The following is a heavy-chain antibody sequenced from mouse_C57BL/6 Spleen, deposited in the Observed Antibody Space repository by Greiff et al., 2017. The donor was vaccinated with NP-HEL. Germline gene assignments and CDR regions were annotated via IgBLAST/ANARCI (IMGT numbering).Heavy chain of an antibody. CDR2: ISSGSSTI. D-gene: IGHD4-1*01. J-gene: IGHJ3*01. V-gene: IGHV5-17*01. CDR1: GFTFSDYG. Sequence: DVHLVESGGGLVKPGGSLKLSCAASGFTFSDYGMHWVRQAPEQGLEWVAYISSGSSTIYYADTVKGRFTISRDNAKNTLFLQMTSLRSEDTAMYYCAAGTRGFAYWGQGTLVTVSA. CDR3: AAGTRGFAY.